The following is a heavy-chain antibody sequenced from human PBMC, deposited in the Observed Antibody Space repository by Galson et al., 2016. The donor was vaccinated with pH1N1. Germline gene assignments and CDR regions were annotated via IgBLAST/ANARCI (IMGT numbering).Heavy chain of an antibody. J-gene: IGHJ4*02. V-gene: IGHV4-61*02. Sequence: TLSLTCTVSGDSISSGTYYWSWIRQPAGKGLEWIGRMYTSGSTYYNPSLNSRVTISVDTSKNQFSLKLSSVTAADTALYYCARGVSVAGTPRLDYWGQGTLVTVSS. CDR2: MYTSGST. D-gene: IGHD6-19*01. CDR1: GDSISSGTYY. CDR3: ARGVSVAGTPRLDY.